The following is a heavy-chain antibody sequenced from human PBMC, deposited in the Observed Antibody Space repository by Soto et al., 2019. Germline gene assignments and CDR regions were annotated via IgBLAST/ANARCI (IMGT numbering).Heavy chain of an antibody. CDR3: ARHTDFGVVTAYYYYYYMDV. CDR2: ISAYNGNT. CDR1: GYTFTSYA. D-gene: IGHD3-3*01. V-gene: IGHV1-18*01. J-gene: IGHJ6*03. Sequence: GASVKVSCKASGYTFTSYAISWVRQAPGQGLEWMGWISAYNGNTNYAQKLQGRVTMTTDTSTSTAYMELRSLRSDDTAVYYCARHTDFGVVTAYYYYYYMDVWGKGTTVTVSS.